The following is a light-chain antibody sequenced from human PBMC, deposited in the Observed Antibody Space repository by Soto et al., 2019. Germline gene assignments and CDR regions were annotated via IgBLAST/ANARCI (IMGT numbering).Light chain of an antibody. Sequence: QSVLTQPPSVSGSPGQSVAISCTGTSSDVGSYNRVSWYQQPPGTAPKVIIYEVSNRPSGVPDRFSGSKSGNTASLTISGLQAEDEADYYCSSYTSCSTYVFGTGTKLTVL. V-gene: IGLV2-18*02. CDR2: EVS. CDR1: SSDVGSYNR. J-gene: IGLJ1*01. CDR3: SSYTSCSTYV.